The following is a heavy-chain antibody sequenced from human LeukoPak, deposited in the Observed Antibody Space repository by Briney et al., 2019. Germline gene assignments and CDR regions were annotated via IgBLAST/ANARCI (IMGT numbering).Heavy chain of an antibody. CDR1: GFTFDDYA. D-gene: IGHD3-16*01. Sequence: PGTSLRLSCLGSGFTFDDYALHWVRQAPGRGLEWVSGIGWDSDSIDYADSVKGRFTLSRDESRNTVYLQMNNLRVEDTAIFYCAKASWVSSPDAVLWGQGILVTVSS. V-gene: IGHV3-9*01. CDR3: AKASWVSSPDAVL. J-gene: IGHJ4*02. CDR2: IGWDSDSI.